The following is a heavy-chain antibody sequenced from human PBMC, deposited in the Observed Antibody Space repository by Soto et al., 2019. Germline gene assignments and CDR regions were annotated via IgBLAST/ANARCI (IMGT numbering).Heavy chain of an antibody. CDR3: ARDRVGTTRDKAPDF. V-gene: IGHV3-74*01. D-gene: IGHD1-26*01. J-gene: IGHJ4*02. Sequence: GGSLRLSCAASGFTFSSYWMHWVRQAPGKGLVWVSRISGDGSSTTYADSVKGRFIISRDNAQNTLYLQMNSLRAEDTAVYYCARDRVGTTRDKAPDFWGQGTLVTVSS. CDR1: GFTFSSYW. CDR2: ISGDGSST.